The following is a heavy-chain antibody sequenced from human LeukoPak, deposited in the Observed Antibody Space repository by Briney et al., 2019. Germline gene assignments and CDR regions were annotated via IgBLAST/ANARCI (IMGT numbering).Heavy chain of an antibody. Sequence: GESLEISCKASGYLFTNYWLGWGRQMPGKGLEWMGIIYPRDSDTRYSPSFQGQVTVSADKSISTAYLQWNTLEAADTAMYYCARRQYSGYDFDFWGQGTLVTVSS. V-gene: IGHV5-51*01. J-gene: IGHJ4*02. D-gene: IGHD5-12*01. CDR3: ARRQYSGYDFDF. CDR1: GYLFTNYW. CDR2: IYPRDSDT.